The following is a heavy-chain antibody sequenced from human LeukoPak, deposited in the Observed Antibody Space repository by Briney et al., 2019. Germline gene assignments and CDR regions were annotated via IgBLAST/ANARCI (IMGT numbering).Heavy chain of an antibody. J-gene: IGHJ5*02. CDR2: ISAYNGNT. D-gene: IGHD4-17*01. CDR3: ARVVPTTVTTNWFDP. CDR1: GYTFTSYG. Sequence: GASVKVSCKASGYTFTSYGISWVRQAPGQGLEWMGWISAYNGNTNYAQKLQGRVTMTTDTSTSTAYMELRSLRSDDTAVYYCARVVPTTVTTNWFDPWGQGTLVTVSS. V-gene: IGHV1-18*01.